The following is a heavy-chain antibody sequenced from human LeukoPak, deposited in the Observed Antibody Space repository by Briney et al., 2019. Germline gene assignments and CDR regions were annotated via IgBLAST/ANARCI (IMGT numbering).Heavy chain of an antibody. J-gene: IGHJ4*02. CDR3: ARDQGENYDSSGYYPY. V-gene: IGHV3-7*01. CDR1: GSTFSNYW. D-gene: IGHD3-22*01. CDR2: IKQDGSEK. Sequence: AGGSLRLSCAASGSTFSNYWMSWVRQAPGKGLEWVANIKQDGSEKYYVDSVKGRFTISRDNAKNSLYLQMNSLRAEDTAVYYCARDQGENYDSSGYYPYWGQGTLVTVSS.